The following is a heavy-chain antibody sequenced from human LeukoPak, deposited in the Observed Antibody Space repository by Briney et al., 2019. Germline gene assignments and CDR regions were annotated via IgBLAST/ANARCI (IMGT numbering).Heavy chain of an antibody. CDR2: INHSGST. J-gene: IGHJ4*02. CDR1: GGSFSGYY. CDR3: ARRASGRTFDY. D-gene: IGHD6-19*01. Sequence: SETLSLTCAVYGGSFSGYYWSWIRQPPGKGLEWIGEINHSGSTNYNPSLKSRVTISVDTSKNQFSLKLSSVTAADTAVYYCARRASGRTFDYWGQGTLVTVSS. V-gene: IGHV4-34*01.